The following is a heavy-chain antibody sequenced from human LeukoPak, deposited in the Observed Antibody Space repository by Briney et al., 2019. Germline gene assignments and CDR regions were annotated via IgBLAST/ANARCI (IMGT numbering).Heavy chain of an antibody. CDR1: GGSFSGYY. CDR2: INHSGST. D-gene: IGHD3-3*01. CDR3: ARGPILEWFYYYYHYMDV. V-gene: IGHV4-34*01. J-gene: IGHJ6*03. Sequence: SETLSLTCAVYGGSFSGYYWSWIRQPPGKGLEWIGEINHSGSTNYNPSLKRRVTISVDTSKNQFSLKLSSVTAADTAVYYCARGPILEWFYYYYHYMDVWGKGTTVTVSS.